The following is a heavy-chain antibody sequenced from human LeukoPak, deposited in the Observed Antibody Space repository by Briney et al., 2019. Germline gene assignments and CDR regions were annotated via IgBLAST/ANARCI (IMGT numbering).Heavy chain of an antibody. J-gene: IGHJ4*02. D-gene: IGHD4-11*01. Sequence: PSETLSLTCTVSGGSISSGGYYWGWLRQHPGKGLEWIGYIYYSGSTYYNPSLKSRVTISVDTSKNQFSLKLSSVTAADTAVYYCARYDYSLISAWGQGTLVTVSS. CDR2: IYYSGST. V-gene: IGHV4-31*03. CDR1: GGSISSGGYY. CDR3: ARYDYSLISA.